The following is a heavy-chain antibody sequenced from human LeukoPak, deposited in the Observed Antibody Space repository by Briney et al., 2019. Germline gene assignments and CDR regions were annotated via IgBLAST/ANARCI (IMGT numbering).Heavy chain of an antibody. CDR1: GFTFSSYA. CDR3: ANSYSPPHF. J-gene: IGHJ4*02. V-gene: IGHV3-23*01. Sequence: GGSLRLSCAASGFTFSSYAMSWVRQAPGKGLEWVSGISGSGGSTYYADFVKGRFTISRDNSKNTLYLQMNSLRAEDSAVYYCANSYSPPHFWGQGTLVTVSS. CDR2: ISGSGGST. D-gene: IGHD3-10*01.